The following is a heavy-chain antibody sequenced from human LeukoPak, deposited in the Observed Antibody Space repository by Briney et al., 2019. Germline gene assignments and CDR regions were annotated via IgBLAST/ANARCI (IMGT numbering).Heavy chain of an antibody. J-gene: IGHJ4*02. CDR2: ISGSGGST. CDR3: AKDLAASGATTLLLDD. CDR1: GFTFSSYN. V-gene: IGHV3-23*01. Sequence: GGSLRLSCAASGFTFSSYNMSWVRQAPGKGLEWVSAISGSGGSTYHAESVKGRFTISRDNSKNTVYLQMNSLRAEDTAVYYCAKDLAASGATTLLLDDWGQGTLVTVSS. D-gene: IGHD1-26*01.